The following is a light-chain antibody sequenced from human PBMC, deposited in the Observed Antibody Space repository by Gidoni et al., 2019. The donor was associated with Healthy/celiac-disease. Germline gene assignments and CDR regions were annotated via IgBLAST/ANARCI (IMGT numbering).Light chain of an antibody. Sequence: DIQMTQSPSTLSASVGDRVTITCRASQSISSWLAWYQQKPGKAPNLLIYKASSLESGVPSRFSGSGSGTEFTLTISSLQPDDFATYYCQQYNSYSGTFGQXTKLEIK. CDR1: QSISSW. V-gene: IGKV1-5*03. CDR3: QQYNSYSGT. CDR2: KAS. J-gene: IGKJ2*01.